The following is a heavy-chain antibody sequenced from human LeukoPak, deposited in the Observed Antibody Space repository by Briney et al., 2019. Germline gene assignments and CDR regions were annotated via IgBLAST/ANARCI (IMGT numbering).Heavy chain of an antibody. V-gene: IGHV4-34*01. CDR2: INHSGST. D-gene: IGHD3-9*01. J-gene: IGHJ4*02. Sequence: SETLSLTCAVYGGSFSGYYWSWIRQPPGKGLEWIGEINHSGSTNYNPSLKSRVTISVDTSKNQFSLKLSSVTAADTAVYHCARIRYFDPFDYWGQGTLVTVSS. CDR1: GGSFSGYY. CDR3: ARIRYFDPFDY.